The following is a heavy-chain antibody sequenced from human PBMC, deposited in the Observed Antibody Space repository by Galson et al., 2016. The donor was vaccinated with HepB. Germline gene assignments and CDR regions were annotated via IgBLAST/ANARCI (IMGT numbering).Heavy chain of an antibody. Sequence: SLRLSCAATGLSVTDIYMTWVRQAPGKGLDWVSVTHSGGTTHFADSLKGRFTISRDNSKNMLYLQMNDLRAEDTAVYYCARVRYGDYLLDYWGQGTLVTVSS. CDR3: ARVRYGDYLLDY. J-gene: IGHJ4*02. D-gene: IGHD4-17*01. V-gene: IGHV3-53*01. CDR2: THSGGTT. CDR1: GLSVTDIY.